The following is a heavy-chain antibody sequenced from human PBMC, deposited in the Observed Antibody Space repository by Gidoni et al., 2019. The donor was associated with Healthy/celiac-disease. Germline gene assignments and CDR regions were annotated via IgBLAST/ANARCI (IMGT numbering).Heavy chain of an antibody. CDR2: IYSGGST. J-gene: IGHJ4*02. Sequence: EVQLVESGGGLIQPGGSLRLSCAASGFTVSRNYMSWVRQAPGKGLEWVSVIYSGGSTYYADSVKGRFTISRDNSKNTLYLQMNSLRAEDTAVYYCARVLYSSSETDRGYFDYWGQGTLVTVSS. CDR1: GFTVSRNY. D-gene: IGHD6-13*01. V-gene: IGHV3-53*01. CDR3: ARVLYSSSETDRGYFDY.